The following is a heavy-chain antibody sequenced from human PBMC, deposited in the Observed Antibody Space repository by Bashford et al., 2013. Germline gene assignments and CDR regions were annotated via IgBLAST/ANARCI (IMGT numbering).Heavy chain of an antibody. V-gene: IGHV3-21*01. CDR1: GLTFSKYT. CDR2: ISSNSRYI. CDR3: ARAYGNYDSLRFDL. D-gene: IGHD3-3*01. J-gene: IGHJ5*02. Sequence: GGSLRLSCVGSGLTFSKYTMAWVRQAPGRGWSGSPPISSNSRYIYYSDSLKGRLTVSRDNAKNSQYLQMDSPRGADTAVYYCARAYGNYDSLRFDLWGQGTLVTVSS.